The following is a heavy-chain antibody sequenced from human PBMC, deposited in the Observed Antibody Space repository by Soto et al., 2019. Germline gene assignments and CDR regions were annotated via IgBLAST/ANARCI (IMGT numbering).Heavy chain of an antibody. D-gene: IGHD5-12*01. Sequence: SETLSLTCTVSGGSISSYYWSWIRQPPGKGLEWIGYIYYSGSTNYNPSLKSRVNISVDTSKNQFSLKLSSVTAADTAVYYCARGGRRDGYDWFDPWGQGTLVTVS. CDR1: GGSISSYY. CDR3: ARGGRRDGYDWFDP. J-gene: IGHJ5*02. CDR2: IYYSGST. V-gene: IGHV4-59*01.